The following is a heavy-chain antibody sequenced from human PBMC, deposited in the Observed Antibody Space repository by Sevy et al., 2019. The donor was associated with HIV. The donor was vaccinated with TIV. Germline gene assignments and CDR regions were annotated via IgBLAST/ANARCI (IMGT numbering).Heavy chain of an antibody. CDR2: FDPEDGET. CDR3: ATDLYYYDSSGYYPKAAFDI. V-gene: IGHV1-24*01. D-gene: IGHD3-22*01. Sequence: ASVKVSCKVSGYTLTELSMHWVRQAPGKGLEWMGGFDPEDGETIYAQKFQGRVTMTEDTSTDTAYMELISLRSEDTAVYYCATDLYYYDSSGYYPKAAFDIWGQGTMVTVSS. CDR1: GYTLTELS. J-gene: IGHJ3*02.